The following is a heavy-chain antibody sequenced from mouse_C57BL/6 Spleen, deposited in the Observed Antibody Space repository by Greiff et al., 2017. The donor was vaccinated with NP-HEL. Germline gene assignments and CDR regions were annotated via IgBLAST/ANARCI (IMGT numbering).Heavy chain of an antibody. V-gene: IGHV1-50*01. J-gene: IGHJ4*01. CDR2: IDPSDSYT. CDR1: GYTFTSYW. Sequence: VQLQQPGAELVKPGASVKLSCKASGYTFTSYWMQWVKQRPGQGLEWIGEIDPSDSYTNYNQKFKGKATLTVDTSSSTAYMQLSSLTSEDSAVYYCARFRDYGSSYSYYAMDYWGQGTSVTVSS. CDR3: ARFRDYGSSYSYYAMDY. D-gene: IGHD1-1*01.